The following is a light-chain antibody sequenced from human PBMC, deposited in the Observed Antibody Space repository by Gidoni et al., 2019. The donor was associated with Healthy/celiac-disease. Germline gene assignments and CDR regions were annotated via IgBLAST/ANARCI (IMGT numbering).Light chain of an antibody. CDR1: QSISCY. CDR2: AAT. J-gene: IGKJ2*03. CDR3: QHGYSTPRS. V-gene: IGKV1-39*01. Sequence: DIQMTQSPSSLSASVGDRVPITCRASQSISCYLNWYQQQPGTAPKLLIYAATRLPSGVPTRCSSSCSRADFTLTISRLQPEDLATYCWQHGYSTPRSFGQGTKLEIK.